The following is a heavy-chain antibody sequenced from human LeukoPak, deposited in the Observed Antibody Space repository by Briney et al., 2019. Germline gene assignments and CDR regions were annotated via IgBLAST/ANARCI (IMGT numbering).Heavy chain of an antibody. J-gene: IGHJ4*02. CDR2: ISSSSSYI. CDR1: GFTFSSYS. Sequence: GGSLRLSCAASGFTFSSYSMNWVRQAPGKGLEWVSSISSSSSYIYYADSVKGRFTISRDNAKNSLYLQMNSLRAEDTVVYYCARESLWFGELLGGWGQGTLVTVSS. V-gene: IGHV3-21*01. CDR3: ARESLWFGELLGG. D-gene: IGHD3-10*01.